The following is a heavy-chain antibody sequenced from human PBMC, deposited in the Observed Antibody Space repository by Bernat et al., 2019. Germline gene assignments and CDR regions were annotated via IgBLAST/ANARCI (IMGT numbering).Heavy chain of an antibody. J-gene: IGHJ4*02. Sequence: EVQLVESGGGLVQPGGSLRLSCAASGFTFSSYSMNWVRQAPGKGLEWVANIKQDGSEKYYVDSVKGRFTISRDNAKNSLYLQMNSLRAEDTAVYYCARGLSSWPYWGQGTLVTVSS. CDR1: GFTFSSYS. CDR3: ARGLSSWPY. D-gene: IGHD6-13*01. V-gene: IGHV3-7*04. CDR2: IKQDGSEK.